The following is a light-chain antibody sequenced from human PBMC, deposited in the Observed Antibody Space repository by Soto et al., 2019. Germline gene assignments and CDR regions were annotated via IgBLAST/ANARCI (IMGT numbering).Light chain of an antibody. J-gene: IGKJ1*01. CDR1: QSVSSSY. CDR3: QQYCSSPRT. V-gene: IGKV3-20*01. CDR2: VAS. Sequence: EIVLTQSPGTLSLSPGERATLSCRASQSVSSSYLAWYQQKPGQAPRLLIYVASSRATGIPDRFSGSGSGTDFTLTISRLEPEDFAVYYCQQYCSSPRTFGQGTKVEIK.